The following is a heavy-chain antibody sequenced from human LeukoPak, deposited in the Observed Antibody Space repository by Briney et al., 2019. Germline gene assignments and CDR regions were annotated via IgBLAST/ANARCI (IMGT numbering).Heavy chain of an antibody. CDR3: AKGNGVYSTIFGVVILVGAFDI. D-gene: IGHD3-3*01. CDR2: ISGSGDSK. Sequence: PGGSLRLSCAASGLTFSSSAMGWVRQAPGKGLQWVSAISGSGDSKHYADSVKGGFTISRDNSKNTLYLQMNSLRAEDTAIYYCAKGNGVYSTIFGVVILVGAFDIWGQGTMVTVSS. V-gene: IGHV3-23*01. J-gene: IGHJ3*02. CDR1: GLTFSSSA.